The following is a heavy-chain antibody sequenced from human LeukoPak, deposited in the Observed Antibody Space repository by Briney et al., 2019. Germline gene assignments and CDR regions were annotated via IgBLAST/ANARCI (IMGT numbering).Heavy chain of an antibody. D-gene: IGHD4-23*01. Sequence: SEALSLTCTVSGGSISSYFWSWIRQPAGKGLEWIGRIYSSGSTNYNPSLKSRVTMSIGTSKNQFSLRLSSVTAADTAVYYCTRDRGDYGGPDYWGQGTLVTVSS. CDR3: TRDRGDYGGPDY. CDR2: IYSSGST. CDR1: GGSISSYF. J-gene: IGHJ4*02. V-gene: IGHV4-4*07.